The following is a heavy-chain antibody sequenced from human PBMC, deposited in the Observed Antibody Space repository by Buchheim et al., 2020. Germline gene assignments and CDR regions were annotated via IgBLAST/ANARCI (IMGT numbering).Heavy chain of an antibody. CDR1: GFTFSSYG. CDR3: AKGSPPWIQLWGHFDY. D-gene: IGHD5-18*01. CDR2: ISYDGSNK. Sequence: QVQLVESGGGVVQPGRSLRLSCAASGFTFSSYGMHWVRQAPGKGLEWVAVISYDGSNKYYADSVKGRFTISRDNSKNTLYLQMNSLRAEDTAVYYCAKGSPPWIQLWGHFDYWGQGTL. V-gene: IGHV3-30*18. J-gene: IGHJ4*02.